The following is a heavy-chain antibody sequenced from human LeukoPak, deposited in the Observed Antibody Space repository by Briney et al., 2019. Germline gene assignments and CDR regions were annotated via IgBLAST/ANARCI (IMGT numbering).Heavy chain of an antibody. CDR1: GYTLTELS. D-gene: IGHD3-22*01. V-gene: IGHV1-2*06. J-gene: IGHJ4*02. CDR2: INPNSGGT. Sequence: GASVKVSCKVSGYTLTELSMHWVRQAPGQGLEWMGRINPNSGGTNYAQKFQGRVTMTRDTSISTAYMELSRLRSDDTAVYYCASHSSGVDYWGQGTLVTVSS. CDR3: ASHSSGVDY.